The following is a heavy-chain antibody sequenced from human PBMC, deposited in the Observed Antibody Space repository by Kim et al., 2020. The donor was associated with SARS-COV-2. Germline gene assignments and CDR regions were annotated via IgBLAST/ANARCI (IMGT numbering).Heavy chain of an antibody. CDR3: AKDLYGIVPAAWVDAFDI. Sequence: GGSLRLSCAASGFTFSSYAMSWVRQAPGKGLEWVSAISGSGGSTYYADSVKGRFTISRDNSKNTLYLQMNSLRAEDTAVYYCAKDLYGIVPAAWVDAFDIWGQGTMVTVSS. J-gene: IGHJ3*02. D-gene: IGHD2-2*01. CDR2: ISGSGGST. CDR1: GFTFSSYA. V-gene: IGHV3-23*01.